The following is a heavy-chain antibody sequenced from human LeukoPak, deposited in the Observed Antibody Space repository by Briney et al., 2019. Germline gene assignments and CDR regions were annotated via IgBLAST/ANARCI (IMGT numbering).Heavy chain of an antibody. J-gene: IGHJ4*02. Sequence: GGSLRLSCAASGSTFSNSAMIWVRQAPRKGLEWVSAISGSGGTTYYADSVKGRFTISRDNSKNTLYLQMNSLRAEDTAVYYCARVGREQSFDYWGQGTLVTVSS. D-gene: IGHD1/OR15-1a*01. CDR3: ARVGREQSFDY. V-gene: IGHV3-23*01. CDR1: GSTFSNSA. CDR2: ISGSGGTT.